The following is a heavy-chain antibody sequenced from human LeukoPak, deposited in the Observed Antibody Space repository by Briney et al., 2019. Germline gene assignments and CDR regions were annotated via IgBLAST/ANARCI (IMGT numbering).Heavy chain of an antibody. CDR1: GFTVSSNY. Sequence: GGSLRLSCAASGFTVSSNYMSWVRQAPGKGLEWVSVIYSGGSTYYADFVKGRFTISRDKSKNTLFLQMNSLRADDTAIYYCARGNRPYGEHEAFDIWGHGTTVTVSP. CDR3: ARGNRPYGEHEAFDI. J-gene: IGHJ3*02. D-gene: IGHD3-10*01. V-gene: IGHV3-53*01. CDR2: IYSGGST.